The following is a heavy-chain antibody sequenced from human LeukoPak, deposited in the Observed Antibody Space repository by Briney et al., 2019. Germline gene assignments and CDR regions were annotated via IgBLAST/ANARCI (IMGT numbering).Heavy chain of an antibody. Sequence: RPGESLRLSCAASGFTFDDYAMNWVRHVPGRGLEWVSGINWNGRITEYADSVKDRFTISRQNTKNSLYLYMNNLGGEDTALYFCARGSVQLWLRDTYYYMDVWGKGTTVTVSS. CDR2: INWNGRIT. V-gene: IGHV3-20*04. J-gene: IGHJ6*03. D-gene: IGHD5-18*01. CDR1: GFTFDDYA. CDR3: ARGSVQLWLRDTYYYMDV.